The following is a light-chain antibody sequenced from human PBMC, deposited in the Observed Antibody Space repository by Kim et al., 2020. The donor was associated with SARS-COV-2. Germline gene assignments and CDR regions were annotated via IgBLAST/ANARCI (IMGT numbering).Light chain of an antibody. V-gene: IGLV3-1*01. Sequence: SYELTQPPSVSVSPGQTASITCSGDKLGDKYACWYQQKPGQSPVLVIYQDNKRPSGIPERFSGSNSGNTATLTISGTQAMDEADYYCQAWDSSTLFFGTGTKVTVL. CDR3: QAWDSSTLF. CDR1: KLGDKY. J-gene: IGLJ1*01. CDR2: QDN.